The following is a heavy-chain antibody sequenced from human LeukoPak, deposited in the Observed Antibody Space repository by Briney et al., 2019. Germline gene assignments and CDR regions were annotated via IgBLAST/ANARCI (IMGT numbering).Heavy chain of an antibody. CDR1: GYXFTSYW. V-gene: IGHV5-51*01. Sequence: GESLKISCNGSGYXFTSYWIAWVRQMPGKGLEWMGIIYPGDSDTRYSPSFQGQVTISADKSISTAYLQWSSLKASDTAMYYCARRGAETTVTTFDLWGQGTLVTVSS. D-gene: IGHD4-17*01. CDR3: ARRGAETTVTTFDL. CDR2: IYPGDSDT. J-gene: IGHJ4*02.